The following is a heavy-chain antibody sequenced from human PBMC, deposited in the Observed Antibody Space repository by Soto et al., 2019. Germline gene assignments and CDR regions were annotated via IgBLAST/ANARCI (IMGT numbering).Heavy chain of an antibody. V-gene: IGHV3-7*03. CDR1: GFTFSNYW. CDR3: ASMAYYDIVTGYIPY. CDR2: IKPDGSEK. J-gene: IGHJ4*02. Sequence: PGGSLRLSCTGSGFTFSNYWMSWVRQPPGKGLEWVANIKPDGSEKYYVDFVKGRFTVSRDNAKNSLSLQMTSLRAEDTAVYYCASMAYYDIVTGYIPYWGQGALVTVSS. D-gene: IGHD3-9*01.